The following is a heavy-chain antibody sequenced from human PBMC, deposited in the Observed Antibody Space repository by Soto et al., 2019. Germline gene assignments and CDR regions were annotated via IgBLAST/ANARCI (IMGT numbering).Heavy chain of an antibody. V-gene: IGHV6-1*01. J-gene: IGHJ4*02. CDR3: AREAQVLRFLEWLYKFDY. D-gene: IGHD3-3*01. CDR2: TYYRSKWYN. Sequence: SQTLSLTCAISGDSVSSNSAAWNWIRQSPSRGLEWLGRTYYRSKWYNDYAVSVKSRITINPDTSKNQFSLQLNSVTPEDTAVYYCAREAQVLRFLEWLYKFDYWGQGTLVTVSS. CDR1: GDSVSSNSAA.